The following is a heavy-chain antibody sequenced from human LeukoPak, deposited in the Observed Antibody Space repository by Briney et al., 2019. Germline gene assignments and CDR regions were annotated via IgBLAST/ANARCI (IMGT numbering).Heavy chain of an antibody. CDR1: GFTFSSYW. V-gene: IGHV3-7*03. CDR3: AKDLNWGLDY. Sequence: GGSLRLSCAASGFTFSSYWMNWARQAPGKGLEWVASINHNGNVNYYVDSVKGRFTISRDNSKNTLYLQMNSLRADDTAVYYCAKDLNWGLDYWGQGTLVTVSS. J-gene: IGHJ4*02. CDR2: INHNGNVN. D-gene: IGHD7-27*01.